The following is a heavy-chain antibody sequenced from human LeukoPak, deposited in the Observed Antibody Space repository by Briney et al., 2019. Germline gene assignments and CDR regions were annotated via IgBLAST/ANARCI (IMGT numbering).Heavy chain of an antibody. Sequence: GASVKVSCKASGGIFSSYAFSWVRQAPGQGLEWMGGIIPIFGTANYAQKFQGRVTITADKSTSTAYMELSSLRSEDTAVYYCARDRVCSGGSCYSYFDYWGQGTLVTVSS. D-gene: IGHD2-15*01. CDR1: GGIFSSYA. CDR2: IIPIFGTA. V-gene: IGHV1-69*06. J-gene: IGHJ4*02. CDR3: ARDRVCSGGSCYSYFDY.